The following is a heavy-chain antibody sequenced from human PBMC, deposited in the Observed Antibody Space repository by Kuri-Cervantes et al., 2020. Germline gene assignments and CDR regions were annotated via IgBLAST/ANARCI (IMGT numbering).Heavy chain of an antibody. CDR3: ARDPIAATGRGGSFDY. V-gene: IGHV3-74*01. Sequence: GESLKISCAASGFTFSSYWMHWVRQAPGKGLVWVSRINSDGSSTSYADSVKGRFTISRDNSKKTLYLQMDSLRVDDTAVYYCARDPIAATGRGGSFDYWGQGTPVTVSS. J-gene: IGHJ4*02. CDR2: INSDGSST. CDR1: GFTFSSYW. D-gene: IGHD6-13*01.